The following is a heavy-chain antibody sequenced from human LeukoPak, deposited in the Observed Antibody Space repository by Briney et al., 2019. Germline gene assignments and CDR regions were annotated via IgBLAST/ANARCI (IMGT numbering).Heavy chain of an antibody. J-gene: IGHJ4*02. D-gene: IGHD6-13*01. V-gene: IGHV1-24*01. CDR3: ATLLLGSSSWYYYFDY. CDR1: GYTLTELS. CDR2: FDPEDGET. Sequence: ASVKVPCKVSGYTLTELSMHWVRQAPGKGLEWMGGFDPEDGETIYAQKFQGRVTMTEDTSTDTAYMELSSLRSEDTAVYYCATLLLGSSSWYYYFDYWGQGTLVTVSS.